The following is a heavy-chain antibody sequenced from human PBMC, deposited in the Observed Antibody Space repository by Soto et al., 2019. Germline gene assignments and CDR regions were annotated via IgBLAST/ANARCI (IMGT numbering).Heavy chain of an antibody. CDR2: ISAYNGNT. D-gene: IGHD2-15*01. CDR3: ASSWSGGSCPPHFDY. CDR1: GYTFTSYG. V-gene: IGHV1-18*01. J-gene: IGHJ4*02. Sequence: ASVKVSCKASGYTFTSYGISWVRQAPGQGLEWMGWISAYNGNTNYAQKLQGRVTMTTDTSTSTAYMELRSLRSDDTAVYYCASSWSGGSCPPHFDYRGQGTLVTVSS.